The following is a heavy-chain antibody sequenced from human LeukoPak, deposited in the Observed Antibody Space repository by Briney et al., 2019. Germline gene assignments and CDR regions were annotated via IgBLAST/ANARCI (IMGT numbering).Heavy chain of an antibody. Sequence: PGGSLRLSCADSGFTFRSYALSWVRQAPGKGLEWVSAISGSGGDTYYADSVKGRFTISRDNSKNRLYLQMNSLRAEDAAVYYCAKDPVAGSSWCGRVYFDSWGQGTLFTVSS. J-gene: IGHJ4*02. CDR3: AKDPVAGSSWCGRVYFDS. CDR2: ISGSGGDT. D-gene: IGHD6-13*01. CDR1: GFTFRSYA. V-gene: IGHV3-23*01.